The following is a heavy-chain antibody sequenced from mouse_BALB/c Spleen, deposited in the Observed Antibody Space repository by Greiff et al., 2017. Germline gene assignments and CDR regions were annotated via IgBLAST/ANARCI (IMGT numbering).Heavy chain of an antibody. CDR3: ARLSDY. CDR1: GYSITSGYY. J-gene: IGHJ2*01. V-gene: IGHV3-6*02. Sequence: ESGPGLVKPSQSLSLTCSVTGYSITSGYYWNWIRQFPGNKLEWMGYISYDGSNNYNPSLKNRISITRDTSKNQFFLKLNSVTTEDTATYYCARLSDYWGQGTTLTVSS. CDR2: ISYDGSN.